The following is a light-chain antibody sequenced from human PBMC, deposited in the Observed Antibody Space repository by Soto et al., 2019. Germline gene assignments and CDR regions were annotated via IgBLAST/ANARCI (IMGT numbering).Light chain of an antibody. CDR3: SSYTSSFVV. V-gene: IGLV2-14*01. CDR2: DVS. Sequence: QSALTQPASVSGSPGQSITISCTGTSRDVGGYSYVSWYQQHPGKAPKLMIYDVSNRPSGVSNRFSGSKSGNTASLTISGLQAEDEADYYCSSYTSSFVVFGGGTQLTVL. J-gene: IGLJ2*01. CDR1: SRDVGGYSY.